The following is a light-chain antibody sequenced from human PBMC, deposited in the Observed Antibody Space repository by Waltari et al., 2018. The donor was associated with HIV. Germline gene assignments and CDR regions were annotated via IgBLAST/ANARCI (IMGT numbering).Light chain of an antibody. J-gene: IGLJ3*02. CDR2: TND. CDR3: AAWDDSLNGM. V-gene: IGLV1-44*01. CDR1: SSNIGSNI. Sequence: QSVLTQPPSVSGTPGQNVTISCSGSSSNIGSNIVNWYQQLPGAAPKLLIYTNDQRPSGVPDRFSGSSSGTSASLAISGLQSADEADYYCAAWDDSLNGMFGGGTKLTVL.